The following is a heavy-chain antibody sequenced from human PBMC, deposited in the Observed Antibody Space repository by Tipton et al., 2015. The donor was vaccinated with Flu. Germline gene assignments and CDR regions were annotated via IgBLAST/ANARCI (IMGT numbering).Heavy chain of an antibody. CDR1: GGSINSYY. CDR2: IYSSGST. Sequence: TLSLTCTVSGGSINSYYWSWLRQPAGKGLEWIGRIYSSGSTNYSPSLKSRVTISVDTSKNQFSLRLNSVTAADTAVYYCASATTVTTSGMDVWGQGTTVTVSS. V-gene: IGHV4-4*07. D-gene: IGHD4-11*01. J-gene: IGHJ6*02. CDR3: ASATTVTTSGMDV.